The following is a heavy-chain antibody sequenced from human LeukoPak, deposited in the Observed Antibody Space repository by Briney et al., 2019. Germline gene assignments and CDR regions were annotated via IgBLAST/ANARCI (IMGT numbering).Heavy chain of an antibody. J-gene: IGHJ4*02. CDR3: AKSFGRITMIRGSNYFDY. CDR1: GFTFSDYY. V-gene: IGHV3-11*03. D-gene: IGHD3-10*01. CDR2: ISSSSSYT. Sequence: SGGSLRLSCAASGFTFSDYYMSWIRQAPGKGLEWVSYISSSSSYTNYADSVKGRFTISRDNSKNTLYLQMNSLRAEDTAVYYCAKSFGRITMIRGSNYFDYWGQGTLVTVSS.